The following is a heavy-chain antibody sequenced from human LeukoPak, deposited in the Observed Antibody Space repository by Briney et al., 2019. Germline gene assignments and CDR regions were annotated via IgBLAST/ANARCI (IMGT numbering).Heavy chain of an antibody. CDR2: LDPSDSYT. CDR1: GYSFTTFW. CDR3: ARQTGYTSGWYAA. V-gene: IGHV5-10-1*01. J-gene: IGHJ5*02. D-gene: IGHD6-19*01. Sequence: GESLKISCKGSGYSFTTFWITWVRQMPGKGLEWLESLDPSDSYTNYSTSFQGHVTISADKSITTAYLQWSSLKASDTAMYYCARQTGYTSGWYAAWGQGTLVTVSS.